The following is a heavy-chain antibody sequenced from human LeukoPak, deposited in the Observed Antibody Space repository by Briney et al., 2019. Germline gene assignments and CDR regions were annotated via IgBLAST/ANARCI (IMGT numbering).Heavy chain of an antibody. CDR3: AKDIRGSGPGSSNWYFDL. Sequence: PGRSLRLSCAASGFTFDDYAIHWVRQAPGKGLEWVSGISWNSGSIGYADSVKGRFTISRDNAKNSLYLQMNSLRAEDTALYYCAKDIRGSGPGSSNWYFDLWGRGTLVTVSS. CDR2: ISWNSGSI. V-gene: IGHV3-9*01. D-gene: IGHD2-2*01. J-gene: IGHJ2*01. CDR1: GFTFDDYA.